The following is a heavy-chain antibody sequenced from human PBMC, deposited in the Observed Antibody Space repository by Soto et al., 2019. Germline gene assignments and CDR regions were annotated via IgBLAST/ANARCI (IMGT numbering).Heavy chain of an antibody. CDR3: ASGIAATGPTPYSFDY. J-gene: IGHJ4*02. CDR1: GGSISGYY. Sequence: SETLSLTCTVSGGSISGYYWSWIRQPPGKGLEWIGYIYYSGSTNYNPSLKSRVTISVDTSKNQFSLKLSSVTAADTAVYYCASGIAATGPTPYSFDYWGQGTLVTVSS. V-gene: IGHV4-59*08. D-gene: IGHD6-13*01. CDR2: IYYSGST.